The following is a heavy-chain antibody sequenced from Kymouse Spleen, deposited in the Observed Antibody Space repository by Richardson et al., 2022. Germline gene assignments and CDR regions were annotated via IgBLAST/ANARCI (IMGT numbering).Heavy chain of an antibody. D-gene: IGHD6-6*01. Sequence: QVQLQQWGAGLLKPSETLSLTCAVYGGSFSGYYWSWIRQPPGKGLEWIGEINHSGSTNYNPSLKSRVTISVDTSKNQFSLKLSSVTAADTAVYYCARGGGAARPLYYYYGMDVWGQGTTVTVSS. CDR2: INHSGST. V-gene: IGHV4-34*01. CDR1: GGSFSGYY. J-gene: IGHJ6*02. CDR3: ARGGGAARPLYYYYGMDV.